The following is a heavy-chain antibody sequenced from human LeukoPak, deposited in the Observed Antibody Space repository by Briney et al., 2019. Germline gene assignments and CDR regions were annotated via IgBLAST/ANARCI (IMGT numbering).Heavy chain of an antibody. Sequence: ASVKVSCKASGYSFTGYYIHWVRQAPGQGLEWMGWINPNSGGTNYAQKFQGRVTMTRDTSISTAYMELSRLRSDDTAVYYCARDPLRYCSSTSCYTDPIYYYGMDVWGQGTTVTVSS. CDR1: GYSFTGYY. D-gene: IGHD2-2*02. CDR3: ARDPLRYCSSTSCYTDPIYYYGMDV. J-gene: IGHJ6*02. V-gene: IGHV1-2*02. CDR2: INPNSGGT.